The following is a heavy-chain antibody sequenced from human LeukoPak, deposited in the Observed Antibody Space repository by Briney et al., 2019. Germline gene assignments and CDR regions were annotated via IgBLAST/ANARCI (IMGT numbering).Heavy chain of an antibody. J-gene: IGHJ5*02. CDR2: IYHSGST. D-gene: IGHD2-15*01. V-gene: IGHV4-30-2*01. CDR3: ARGYCSGGSCSTNWFDP. CDR1: GGSISSGGYS. Sequence: TSETLSLTCAASGGSISSGGYSWSWIRQPPGKGLEWIGYIYHSGSTYYNPSLKSRVTISVDRSKNQFSLKLSSVTAAGTAVYYCARGYCSGGSCSTNWFDPWGQGTLVTVSS.